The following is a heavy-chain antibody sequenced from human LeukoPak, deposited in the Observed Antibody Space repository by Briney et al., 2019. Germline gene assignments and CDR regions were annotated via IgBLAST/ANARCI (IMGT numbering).Heavy chain of an antibody. CDR3: ARTGDGYSSFSYYYYMDV. CDR1: GVSISSYY. V-gene: IGHV4-59*12. Sequence: PSETLSLTCTVSGVSISSYYWSWIRQPPGKGLEWIGYIYYSGSTNYNPSLKSRVTISVDTSKNQFSLKLSSVTAADTAVYYCARTGDGYSSFSYYYYMDVWGKGTTVSVSS. CDR2: IYYSGST. D-gene: IGHD5-24*01. J-gene: IGHJ6*03.